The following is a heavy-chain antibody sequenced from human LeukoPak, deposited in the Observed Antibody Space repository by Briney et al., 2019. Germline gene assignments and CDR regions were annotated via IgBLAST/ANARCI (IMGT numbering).Heavy chain of an antibody. CDR1: GFTFSSYG. V-gene: IGHV3-20*04. J-gene: IGHJ3*02. CDR2: INWSGGSI. CDR3: ARGVTIFGVVRNAFDI. D-gene: IGHD3-3*01. Sequence: PGGSLRLSCAASGFTFSSYGMSWVRQAPGKGLEWVSGINWSGGSIGYADSVKGRFTISRDNAKNSLYLQMNSLRAEDTALYYCARGVTIFGVVRNAFDIWGQGTTVTVSS.